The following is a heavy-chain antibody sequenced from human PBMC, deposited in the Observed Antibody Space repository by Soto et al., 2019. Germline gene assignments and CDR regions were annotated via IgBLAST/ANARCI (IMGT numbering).Heavy chain of an antibody. CDR2: IYYSGST. CDR3: ARGDYGDYFDY. CDR1: GGSISSYY. J-gene: IGHJ4*02. V-gene: IGHV4-59*01. D-gene: IGHD4-17*01. Sequence: QVQLQESGPGLVKPSETLSLTCTVSGGSISSYYWSWIRQPPGKGLEWIGYIYYSGSTNYNPSLKSRVTISVDTSKNQFSLKLSSVTAADTAVYYCARGDYGDYFDYWGQGTLDTVSS.